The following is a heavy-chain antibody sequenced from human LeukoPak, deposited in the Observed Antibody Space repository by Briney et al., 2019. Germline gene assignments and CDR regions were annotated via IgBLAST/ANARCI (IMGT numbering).Heavy chain of an antibody. V-gene: IGHV3-21*01. D-gene: IGHD3-22*01. CDR2: ISSSSSYI. Sequence: GGSLRLSCAVSGFTFSSYGMNWVRQAPGKGLEWVSSISSSSSYIYYADSVKGRFTISRDNAKNSLYLQMNSLRAEDTAVYYCARDRAYYYDSSAGGDDYWGQGTLVTVSS. J-gene: IGHJ4*02. CDR3: ARDRAYYYDSSAGGDDY. CDR1: GFTFSSYG.